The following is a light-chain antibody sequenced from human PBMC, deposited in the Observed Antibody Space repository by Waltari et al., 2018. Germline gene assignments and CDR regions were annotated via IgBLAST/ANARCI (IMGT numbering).Light chain of an antibody. V-gene: IGLV1-44*01. Sequence: QSVLTQPPSASGAPGQRVTISCSGSNSNIGSHDVNWYQQVPGTAPKLLIYSNSQRPSGVPDRVSGSKSGTSASLAISGLQSEDEAQYYCATWQDGLYVFGTGTKVTVL. J-gene: IGLJ1*01. CDR3: ATWQDGLYV. CDR1: NSNIGSHD. CDR2: SNS.